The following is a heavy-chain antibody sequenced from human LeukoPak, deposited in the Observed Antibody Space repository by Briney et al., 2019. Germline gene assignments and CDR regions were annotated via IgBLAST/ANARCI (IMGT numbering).Heavy chain of an antibody. CDR1: GYTFTSYG. CDR2: ISAYNGNT. Sequence: ASVKVSCKASGYTFTSYGISWVRQAPGQELEWMGWISAYNGNTNYAQKLQGRVTMTTDTSTSTAYMELRSLRSDDTAVYYCARDWQYYYDSSGYYYVYYYYGMDVWGQGTTVTVSS. J-gene: IGHJ6*02. V-gene: IGHV1-18*01. CDR3: ARDWQYYYDSSGYYYVYYYYGMDV. D-gene: IGHD3-22*01.